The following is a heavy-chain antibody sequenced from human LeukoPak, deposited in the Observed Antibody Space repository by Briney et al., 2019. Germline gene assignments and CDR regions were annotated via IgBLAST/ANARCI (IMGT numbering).Heavy chain of an antibody. V-gene: IGHV4-4*07. J-gene: IGHJ4*02. CDR2: IYYTGNT. CDR3: ARGGTLLTYFDS. Sequence: SETLSLTCSVSGGSTSDYYWNWIRQPAGQGLEWLGRIYYTGNTAYNPSLESRLTMSLDTAKNQFSLKVTSVTAADTAVYYCARGGTLLTYFDSWGQGTLVTVSS. D-gene: IGHD3-9*01. CDR1: GGSTSDYY.